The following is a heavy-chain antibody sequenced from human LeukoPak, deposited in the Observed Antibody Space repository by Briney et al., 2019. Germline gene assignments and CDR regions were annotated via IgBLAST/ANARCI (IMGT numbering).Heavy chain of an antibody. J-gene: IGHJ6*02. V-gene: IGHV4-31*03. Sequence: SETLSLTCTVSGGSISSGGYYWSWIRQHPGKGLEWIGYIFYSGSTYYNPSLKSRVIISVDTSKNQFSLKLSSVTAADTAVSYCARDLAGMDVWGQGTTVTVSS. CDR1: GGSISSGGYY. CDR3: ARDLAGMDV. CDR2: IFYSGST.